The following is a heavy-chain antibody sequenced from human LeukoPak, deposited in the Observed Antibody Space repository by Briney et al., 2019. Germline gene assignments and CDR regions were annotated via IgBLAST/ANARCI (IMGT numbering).Heavy chain of an antibody. V-gene: IGHV3-30*04. Sequence: PGGSLRLSCAASGFTFSSYAMHWVRQAPGKELEWVAVISYDGSNKYYADSVKGRFTISRDNSKNTLYLQMNSLRAEDTAVYYCARGPPTQLWAYNWFDPWGQGTLVTVSS. D-gene: IGHD5-18*01. CDR1: GFTFSSYA. CDR2: ISYDGSNK. CDR3: ARGPPTQLWAYNWFDP. J-gene: IGHJ5*02.